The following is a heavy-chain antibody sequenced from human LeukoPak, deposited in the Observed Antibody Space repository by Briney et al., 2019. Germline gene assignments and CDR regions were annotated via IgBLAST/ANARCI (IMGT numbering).Heavy chain of an antibody. CDR2: ISSSSSYI. CDR1: GFTFSSYS. J-gene: IGHJ4*02. CDR3: ARDLTVVVTATYDY. D-gene: IGHD2-21*02. Sequence: GGSLRLSRAASGFTFSSYSMNWVRQAPGKGLEWVSSISSSSSYIYYADSVKGRFTISRDNAKNSLYLQMNSLRAEDTAVYYCARDLTVVVTATYDYWGQGTLVTVSS. V-gene: IGHV3-21*01.